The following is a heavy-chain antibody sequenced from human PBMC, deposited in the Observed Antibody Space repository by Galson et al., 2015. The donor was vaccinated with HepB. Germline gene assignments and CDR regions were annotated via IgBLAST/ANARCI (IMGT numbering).Heavy chain of an antibody. CDR2: INPNSGGT. D-gene: IGHD3-22*01. Sequence: SVKVSCKASGYTFTGYYMHWVRQAPGQGLEWMGWINPNSGGTNYAQKFQGRVTMTRDTSISTAYMELSRLRSDDTAVYYCARGVYYYDSSGYSEPHFDYWGQGTLVTVSS. CDR1: GYTFTGYY. V-gene: IGHV1-2*02. CDR3: ARGVYYYDSSGYSEPHFDY. J-gene: IGHJ4*02.